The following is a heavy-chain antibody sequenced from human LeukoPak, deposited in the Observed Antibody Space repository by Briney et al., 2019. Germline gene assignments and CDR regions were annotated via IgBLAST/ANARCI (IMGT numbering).Heavy chain of an antibody. Sequence: SETLSLTCTVSGGSISSYYWSWIRQPPGKGLEWIGYIYYSGSTNYNPSLKSRVTISVDTSKNQFSLKLSSVTAADTAVYYCARTLGESHAFDYWGQGTLVTVSS. D-gene: IGHD3-16*01. CDR2: IYYSGST. CDR1: GGSISSYY. CDR3: ARTLGESHAFDY. V-gene: IGHV4-59*01. J-gene: IGHJ4*02.